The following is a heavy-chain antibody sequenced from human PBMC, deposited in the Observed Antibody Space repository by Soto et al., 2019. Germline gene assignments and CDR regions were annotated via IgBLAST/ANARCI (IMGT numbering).Heavy chain of an antibody. V-gene: IGHV3-21*01. CDR3: ARDQSGYSSGWYDYYFDY. Sequence: ESGGGLVKPGGSLRLSCAASGFTFSSYSMNWVRQAPGKGLEWVSSISSSSSYIYYADSVKGRFTISRDNAKNSLYLQMNSLRAEDTAVYYCARDQSGYSSGWYDYYFDYWGQGTLVTVSS. D-gene: IGHD6-19*01. CDR1: GFTFSSYS. CDR2: ISSSSSYI. J-gene: IGHJ4*02.